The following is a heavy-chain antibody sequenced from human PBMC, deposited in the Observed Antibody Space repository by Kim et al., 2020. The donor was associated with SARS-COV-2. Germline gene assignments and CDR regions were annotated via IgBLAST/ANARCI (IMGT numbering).Heavy chain of an antibody. D-gene: IGHD3-22*01. V-gene: IGHV3-53*01. Sequence: VKGRCTISRDNSKNTLYLQMNSLRAEDTAVYYCAREDYYDSSGYYSGDDYWGQGTLVTVSS. J-gene: IGHJ4*02. CDR3: AREDYYDSSGYYSGDDY.